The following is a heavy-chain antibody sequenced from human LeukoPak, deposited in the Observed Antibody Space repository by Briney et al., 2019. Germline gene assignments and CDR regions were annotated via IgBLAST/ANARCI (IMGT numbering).Heavy chain of an antibody. CDR1: GFTFSSYA. CDR2: ISNDGNST. J-gene: IGHJ4*02. D-gene: IGHD3-3*01. Sequence: GGSLRLSCAASGFTFSSYAMSWVRQAPGKGLEWVSGISNDGNSTYHADSVKGRFTISRDNSKNTLYLQMNSLRAEDTAVYYCAKDRITISEDYFDYWGQGTLVTVSS. CDR3: AKDRITISEDYFDY. V-gene: IGHV3-23*01.